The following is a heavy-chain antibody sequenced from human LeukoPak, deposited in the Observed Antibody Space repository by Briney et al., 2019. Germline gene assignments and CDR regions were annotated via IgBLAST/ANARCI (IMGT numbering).Heavy chain of an antibody. V-gene: IGHV3-15*01. J-gene: IGHJ4*02. CDR2: IKSKTDGGTT. CDR3: TTVWEYYYDSSGYSTY. D-gene: IGHD3-22*01. CDR1: GFTFSDYY. Sequence: GGSLRLSCAASGFTFSDYYMSCIRQAPGKGLEWVGRIKSKTDGGTTDYAAPVKGRFTISRDDSKNALYLQMNSLKTEDTAVYYCTTVWEYYYDSSGYSTYWGQGTLVTVSS.